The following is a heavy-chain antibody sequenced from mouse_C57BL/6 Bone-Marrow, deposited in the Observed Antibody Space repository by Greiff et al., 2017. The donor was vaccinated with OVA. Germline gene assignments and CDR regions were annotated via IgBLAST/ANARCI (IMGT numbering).Heavy chain of an antibody. Sequence: EVKVEESGEGLVKPGGSLKLSCAASGFTFSSYAMSWVRQTPEKRLEWVAYISSGGDYIYYADTVKGRFTISRDNARNTLYLQMSSLKSEDTAMYYCTRAAGYLYFDYWGQGTTLTVSS. CDR1: GFTFSSYA. V-gene: IGHV5-9-1*02. D-gene: IGHD2-3*01. CDR3: TRAAGYLYFDY. J-gene: IGHJ2*01. CDR2: ISSGGDYI.